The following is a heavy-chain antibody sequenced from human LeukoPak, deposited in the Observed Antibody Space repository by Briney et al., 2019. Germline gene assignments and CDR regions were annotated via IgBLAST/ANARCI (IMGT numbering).Heavy chain of an antibody. J-gene: IGHJ4*02. D-gene: IGHD3-22*01. CDR2: ISGSGGST. Sequence: GGSLRLSCAASGFTFSSYAMSWVRQAPGKGLEWVSAISGSGGSTYYADSVKGRFTISRDNSKNTLYLQMNSLRAEDTAVYYCAKAPDSYDSSGYYFDYWGQGTLVTVSS. CDR1: GFTFSSYA. V-gene: IGHV3-23*01. CDR3: AKAPDSYDSSGYYFDY.